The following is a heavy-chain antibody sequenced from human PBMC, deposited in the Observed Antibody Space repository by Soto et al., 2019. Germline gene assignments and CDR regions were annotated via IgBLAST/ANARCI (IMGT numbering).Heavy chain of an antibody. Sequence: GGSLRLSCAASGFTFNSYEMNWVRQAPGKGLEWVSYISSSGSTIYYADSVKGRFTISRDNAKNSLYLQMNSLRAEDTAVYYWASNDPYSSSWYRFDYWGQGTLVTVSS. D-gene: IGHD6-13*01. CDR1: GFTFNSYE. CDR2: ISSSGSTI. V-gene: IGHV3-48*03. CDR3: ASNDPYSSSWYRFDY. J-gene: IGHJ4*02.